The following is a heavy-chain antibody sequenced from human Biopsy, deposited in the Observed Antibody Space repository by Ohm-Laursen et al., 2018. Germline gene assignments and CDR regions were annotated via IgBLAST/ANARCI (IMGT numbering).Heavy chain of an antibody. CDR3: ARMPHFDY. J-gene: IGHJ4*02. V-gene: IGHV4-59*07. CDR1: GGSISGYH. CDR2: ISYTGGI. D-gene: IGHD2-2*01. Sequence: DTLSLTCTVSGGSISGYHWSWTRKSPGKGLEWLAYISYTGGITSNPSLNGRATMSLDTSKNQFPLRLIYVTAADTAVYYCARMPHFDYWGQGILVTVSS.